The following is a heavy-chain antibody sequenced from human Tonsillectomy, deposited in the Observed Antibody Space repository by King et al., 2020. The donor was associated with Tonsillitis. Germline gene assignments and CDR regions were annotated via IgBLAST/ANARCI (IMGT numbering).Heavy chain of an antibody. V-gene: IGHV3-30*03. CDR1: GFNFSTYG. CDR2: ISFDGNTR. Sequence: VQLVESGGGMVQPGRSLRLSCTTSGFNFSTYGMNWVRQAPGKGPEWVSAISFDGNTRHYADSVKGRFTISKDEPKKKLYLPMNLVRLEDTAVYYFAGGGRDGYDGWDSWGRGALGSVSS. CDR3: AGGGRDGYDGWDS. J-gene: IGHJ4*02. D-gene: IGHD3-10*01.